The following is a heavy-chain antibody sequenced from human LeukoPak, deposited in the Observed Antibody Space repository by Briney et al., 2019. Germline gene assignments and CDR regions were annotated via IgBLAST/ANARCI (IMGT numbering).Heavy chain of an antibody. CDR2: ISSNGGST. CDR3: ARAGGSLRAFDI. D-gene: IGHD1-26*01. Sequence: PGGSLRLSCAASGFTFSNYAMHWVRQAPGKGLEYVSAISSNGGSTYYANSVKGRFTISRDNSKSTLYLQMGSLRAEDMAVYYCARAGGSLRAFDIWGQGTMVTVSS. J-gene: IGHJ3*02. V-gene: IGHV3-64*01. CDR1: GFTFSNYA.